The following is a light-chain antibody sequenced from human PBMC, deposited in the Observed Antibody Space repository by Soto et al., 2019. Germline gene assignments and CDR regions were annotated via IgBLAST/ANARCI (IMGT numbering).Light chain of an antibody. V-gene: IGKV3-11*01. CDR3: QQRSNWSRT. Sequence: EIVLTHSPATLSLSPGERATLSSRASQSVSSYLAWYQQKPGQAPRLLIYDASNRATGIPARFSGSGSGTDFTLTISSLEPEDFAVYYCQQRSNWSRTFGQGTKVDIK. J-gene: IGKJ1*01. CDR2: DAS. CDR1: QSVSSY.